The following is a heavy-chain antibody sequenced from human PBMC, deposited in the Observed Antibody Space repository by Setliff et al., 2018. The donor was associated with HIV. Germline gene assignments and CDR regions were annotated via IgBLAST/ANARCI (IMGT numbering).Heavy chain of an antibody. CDR1: GFTLRSYW. J-gene: IGHJ4*02. Sequence: GGSLRLSCAASGFTLRSYWMGWVRQAPGKGLEWVANINEDGADIRYADSVKGRFLISRDNAKNSLYLQMNSLRAEDTAVYYCARDNRGRAKPWDWGQGTLVTVSS. CDR2: INEDGADI. V-gene: IGHV3-7*01. CDR3: ARDNRGRAKPWD. D-gene: IGHD3-10*01.